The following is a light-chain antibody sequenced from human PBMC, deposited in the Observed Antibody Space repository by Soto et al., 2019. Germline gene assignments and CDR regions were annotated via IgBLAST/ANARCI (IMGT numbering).Light chain of an antibody. CDR3: LIYYGGAQV. CDR1: TEAVTSGYY. J-gene: IGLJ2*01. CDR2: STS. V-gene: IGLV7-43*01. Sequence: QAVVTQEPSLTVSPGGTAPPPCPSSTEAVTSGYYPNWFQQKPGQAPRALIYSTSNKNSWTPARFSGSLLGGKAALTLSGVQPEDEAEYYCLIYYGGAQVFGGGTKLTVL.